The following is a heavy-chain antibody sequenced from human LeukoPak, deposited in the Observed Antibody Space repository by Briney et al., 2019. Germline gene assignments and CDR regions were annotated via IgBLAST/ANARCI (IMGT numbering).Heavy chain of an antibody. J-gene: IGHJ4*02. D-gene: IGHD1-1*01. CDR1: GGSFSGYY. CDR2: INHSGSI. CDR3: ARETTSLPDY. Sequence: SETLSLTCAVYGGSFSGYYWSWIRQPPGKGLEWIGEINHSGSINYNPSLKSRVTISVDTSKNQFSLKLSSVTAADTAVYYCARETTSLPDYWGQGTLVTVSS. V-gene: IGHV4-34*01.